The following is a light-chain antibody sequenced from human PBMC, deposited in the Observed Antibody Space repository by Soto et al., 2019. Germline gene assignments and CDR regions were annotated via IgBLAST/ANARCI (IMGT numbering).Light chain of an antibody. Sequence: DLQITHSPSTPSASLGAPTPANFRASQSVSSWLAWYQQKTGKAPKLLIYAASSLQSGVPSRFSGSGSGTDFTLTISSLQPEDFATYYCQQSYSTPPTFGQGTKVDIK. CDR1: QSVSSW. CDR3: QQSYSTPPT. J-gene: IGKJ1*01. V-gene: IGKV1-39*01. CDR2: AAS.